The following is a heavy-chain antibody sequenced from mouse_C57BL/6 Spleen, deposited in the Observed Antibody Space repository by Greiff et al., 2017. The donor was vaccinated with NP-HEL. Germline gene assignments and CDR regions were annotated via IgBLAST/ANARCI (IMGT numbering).Heavy chain of an antibody. V-gene: IGHV14-3*01. CDR2: IDPANGNT. CDR1: GFNIKNTY. D-gene: IGHD2-5*01. CDR3: ASDYYRNCPWFAY. J-gene: IGHJ3*01. Sequence: VQLQQSVAELVRPGASVKLSCTASGFNIKNTYMHWVKQRPEQGLEWIGRIDPANGNTKYAPKFQGKATITADTSSNTAYLQLSSLTSEDTAIYYWASDYYRNCPWFAYWGQGTLVTVSA.